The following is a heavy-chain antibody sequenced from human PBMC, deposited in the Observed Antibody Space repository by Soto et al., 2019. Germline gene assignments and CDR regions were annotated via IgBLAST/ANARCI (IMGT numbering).Heavy chain of an antibody. V-gene: IGHV3-23*01. J-gene: IGHJ4*02. CDR1: GFTFSSYA. CDR3: AKVSLCFGEFYFDY. D-gene: IGHD3-10*01. Sequence: EVQLLESGGGLVQPGGSLRLSCAASGFTFSSYAMSWVRQAPGKGLEWVSAISGSGGSTYYADSVKGRFTIASDNSKNTLYLQMNSLRAEDTAVYYCAKVSLCFGEFYFDYWGQGTLVTVSS. CDR2: ISGSGGST.